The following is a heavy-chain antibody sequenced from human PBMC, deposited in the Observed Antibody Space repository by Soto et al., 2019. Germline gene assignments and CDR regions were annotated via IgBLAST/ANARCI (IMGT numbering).Heavy chain of an antibody. Sequence: PGGSLRLSCAASGFTFSSYWMSWVRQAPGKGLEWVANIKQDGSEKYYVDSVKGRFTISRDNAKNSLYLQMNSLRAEDTAVYYCAREIKLLWDYYYGMDVWGQGTTVTVSS. CDR3: AREIKLLWDYYYGMDV. CDR1: GFTFSSYW. J-gene: IGHJ6*02. D-gene: IGHD1-26*01. V-gene: IGHV3-7*03. CDR2: IKQDGSEK.